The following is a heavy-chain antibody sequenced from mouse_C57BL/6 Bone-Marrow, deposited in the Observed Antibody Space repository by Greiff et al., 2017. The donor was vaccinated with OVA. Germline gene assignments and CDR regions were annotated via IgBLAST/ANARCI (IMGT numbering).Heavy chain of an antibody. CDR3: ARCITTVVEYYFDY. CDR2: IDPEDGET. CDR1: GFNIKDYY. J-gene: IGHJ2*01. D-gene: IGHD1-1*01. V-gene: IGHV14-2*01. Sequence: EVKLVESGAELVKPGASVKLSCTASGFNIKDYYMHWVKQRTEQGLEWIGRIDPEDGETKYAPKFQGKATITADTSSNTAYLQLSSLTSEDTAVYYCARCITTVVEYYFDYWGQGTTLTVSS.